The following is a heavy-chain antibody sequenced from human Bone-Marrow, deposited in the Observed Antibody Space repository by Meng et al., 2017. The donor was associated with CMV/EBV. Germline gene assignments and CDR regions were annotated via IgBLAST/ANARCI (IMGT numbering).Heavy chain of an antibody. D-gene: IGHD2-15*01. CDR1: GGSISSSSYY. V-gene: IGHV4-39*07. CDR2: ISHSGNS. J-gene: IGHJ4*02. Sequence: SETLSLTCTVSGGSISSSSYYWGWIRQPPGQGLEWIGSISHSGNSYYNPSLRSRVTMSLDTSKNQFSLRLSSVTAADTAVYYCARSLGDWGQGTLVTVSS. CDR3: ARSLGD.